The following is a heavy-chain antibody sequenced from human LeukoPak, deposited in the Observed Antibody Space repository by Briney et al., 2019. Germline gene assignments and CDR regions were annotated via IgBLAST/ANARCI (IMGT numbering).Heavy chain of an antibody. CDR2: IPSTGST. Sequence: GGSLTLSCSPSGFTVSSNYISCVRQAPRRGLAWVSGIPSTGSTSSAASVKGRFTISRDTSKNTLYLQMSSLRVEDTAVYFSATSSGWPYSFAYWGQGTLVTVSS. CDR3: ATSSGWPYSFAY. CDR1: GFTVSSNY. V-gene: IGHV3-53*01. J-gene: IGHJ4*02. D-gene: IGHD6-19*01.